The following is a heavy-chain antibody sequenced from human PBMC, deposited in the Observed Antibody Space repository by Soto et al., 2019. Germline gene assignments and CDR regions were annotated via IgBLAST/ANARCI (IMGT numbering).Heavy chain of an antibody. CDR3: ARRISSRWYHWYFYL. Sequence: QVQLQESGPGLVKPSQTLPLTCTVSGGSISSGGYYWSWIRQHPGKGLEWIGYIYYSGSTYYNPSLKSRVTISVDTSKKQFSLKLSSVTAADTAVYDCARRISSRWYHWYFYLWGRGTLVTVSS. CDR2: IYYSGST. D-gene: IGHD6-13*01. CDR1: GGSISSGGYY. V-gene: IGHV4-31*03. J-gene: IGHJ2*01.